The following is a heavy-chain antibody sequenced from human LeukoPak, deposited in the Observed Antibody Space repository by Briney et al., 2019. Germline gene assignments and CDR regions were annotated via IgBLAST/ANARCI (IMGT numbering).Heavy chain of an antibody. V-gene: IGHV3-9*01. D-gene: IGHD3-10*01. Sequence: GGSLRLSCAASGFTFEDYAMHWVRQVPGKGLEWVSTISWNSGSIDYADSVKGRLTISRDNAKNFLYLQMNSLRVEDTALYYCAKTKYYYGSGSYGPFDVWGQGTLVTVSS. CDR2: ISWNSGSI. J-gene: IGHJ4*02. CDR3: AKTKYYYGSGSYGPFDV. CDR1: GFTFEDYA.